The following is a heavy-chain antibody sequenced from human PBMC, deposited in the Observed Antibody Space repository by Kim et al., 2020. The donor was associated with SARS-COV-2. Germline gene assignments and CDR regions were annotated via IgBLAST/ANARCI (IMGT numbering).Heavy chain of an antibody. Sequence: SETLSLTCAVYGGSFSGYYWSWIRQPPGKGLEWIGEINHSGSTNYNPSLKSRVTISVDTSKNQFSLKLSSVTAADRAVYYCARYQGVLLWFMELLPPYFDYWGQGTLVTVSS. V-gene: IGHV4-34*01. CDR2: INHSGST. J-gene: IGHJ4*02. CDR1: GGSFSGYY. CDR3: ARYQGVLLWFMELLPPYFDY. D-gene: IGHD3-10*01.